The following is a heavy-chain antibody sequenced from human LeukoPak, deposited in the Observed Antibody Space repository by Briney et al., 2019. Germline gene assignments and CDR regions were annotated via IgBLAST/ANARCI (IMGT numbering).Heavy chain of an antibody. Sequence: ASVKVSCKASGYTFTSYAMHWVRQAPGQRLEWMGWINAGNGNTKYSQKFQGRVTITTDESTSTAYMELSSLRSEDTAVYYCARGPVVLRYFDYWGQGTLVTVSS. D-gene: IGHD3-3*01. CDR1: GYTFTSYA. V-gene: IGHV1-3*01. CDR3: ARGPVVLRYFDY. CDR2: INAGNGNT. J-gene: IGHJ4*02.